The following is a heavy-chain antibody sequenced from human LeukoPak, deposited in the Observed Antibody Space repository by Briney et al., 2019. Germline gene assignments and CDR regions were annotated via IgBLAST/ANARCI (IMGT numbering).Heavy chain of an antibody. V-gene: IGHV1-69*05. CDR3: ARGLGDSSSSVWSDP. Sequence: ASVKVSCKASGGTFSSYAISWVRQAPGQGLEWMGRIIPIFGTANYAQKFQGRVTITTDESTSTAYMELSSLRSEDTAVYYCARGLGDSSSSVWSDPWGQGTLVTVSS. D-gene: IGHD6-6*01. J-gene: IGHJ5*02. CDR1: GGTFSSYA. CDR2: IIPIFGTA.